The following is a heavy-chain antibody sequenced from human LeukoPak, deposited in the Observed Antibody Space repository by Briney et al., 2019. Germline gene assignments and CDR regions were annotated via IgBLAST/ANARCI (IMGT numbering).Heavy chain of an antibody. CDR1: GYTFTGYY. J-gene: IGHJ5*02. D-gene: IGHD3-10*01. Sequence: ASVKVSCKASGYTFTGYYMHWVRQAPGQGLEWMGWINANSGGTNYAQKFQGRVTMARDTSVSTANMELSRLRSDDTAGYYFATGMVRGNPGEFDPWGQGTLVTVSS. CDR3: ATGMVRGNPGEFDP. CDR2: INANSGGT. V-gene: IGHV1-2*02.